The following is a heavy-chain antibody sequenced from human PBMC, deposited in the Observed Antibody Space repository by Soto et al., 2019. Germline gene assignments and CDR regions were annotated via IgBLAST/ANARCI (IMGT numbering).Heavy chain of an antibody. J-gene: IGHJ4*02. CDR1: GGTFRNYA. D-gene: IGHD6-13*01. V-gene: IGHV1-69*01. CDR2: SIPVFGTA. CDR3: AIPSPKQQLVRGAFDH. Sequence: QVQLVQSGAEVKKPGSSVKLSCKTSGGTFRNYAINWVRQAPGQGLEWMGVSIPVFGTANYAQTFQGRFTITADASTSTASMELRSLRSEYKAVYYCAIPSPKQQLVRGAFDHWGQGTLVTVAS.